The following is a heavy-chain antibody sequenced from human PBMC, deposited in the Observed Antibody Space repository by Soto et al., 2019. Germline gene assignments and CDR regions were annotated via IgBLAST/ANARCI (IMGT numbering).Heavy chain of an antibody. V-gene: IGHV3-74*01. J-gene: IGHJ2*01. CDR1: GFTLSNFW. CDR3: VRDHHDYNFWSGNPRGYFDL. CDR2: INDDGSRT. D-gene: IGHD3-3*01. Sequence: EVQLVESGGGLVQPGGSLRLSCAASGFTLSNFWMHWVRQVPGKGLVWVSRINDDGSRTKYADSVEGRLTISRDKTKNTLYMQMDSPRVEDTAVYYCVRDHHDYNFWSGNPRGYFDLWGRGTLVPVSS.